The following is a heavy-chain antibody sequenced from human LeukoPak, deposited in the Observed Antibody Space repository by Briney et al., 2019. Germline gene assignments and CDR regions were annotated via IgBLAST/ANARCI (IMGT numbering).Heavy chain of an antibody. CDR1: GFTFSSYA. J-gene: IGHJ4*02. CDR2: ISYDGSNK. V-gene: IGHV3-30-3*01. Sequence: GGSLRLSCAASGFTFSSYAMHWVRQAPGKGLEWVAVISYDGSNKYYADSVKGRFTISRDNAKNSLYLQMNSLRAEDTAVYYLSRGNSSFSASLYYWGPGTLVTVSS. D-gene: IGHD1-26*01. CDR3: SRGNSSFSASLYY.